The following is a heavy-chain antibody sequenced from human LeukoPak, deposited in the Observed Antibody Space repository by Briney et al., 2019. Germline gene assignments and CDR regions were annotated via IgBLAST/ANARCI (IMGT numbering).Heavy chain of an antibody. D-gene: IGHD3-9*01. CDR2: ISYSGST. CDR1: GASISSYF. CDR3: ARAGAGYYNFDY. V-gene: IGHV4-59*01. Sequence: PSETLSLTCTVSGASISSYFWNWIRPPPGKGLEWIGYISYSGSTNSNPSLKSRVTISLDTSKNQFSLKLNSVTAADTAVYYCARAGAGYYNFDYWGQGTLVTVSS. J-gene: IGHJ4*02.